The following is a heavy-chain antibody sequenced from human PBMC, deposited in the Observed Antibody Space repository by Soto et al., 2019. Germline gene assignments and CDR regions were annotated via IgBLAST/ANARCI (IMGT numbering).Heavy chain of an antibody. CDR1: GGSISSYY. J-gene: IGHJ4*02. CDR2: IYYSGST. CDR3: ASLSRGYSGYDYLGY. V-gene: IGHV4-59*01. D-gene: IGHD5-12*01. Sequence: PSETLSLTCTVSGGSISSYYWSWIRQPPGKGLEWIGYIYYSGSTNYNPSLKSRVTISVDTSKNQFSLKLSSVTAADTAVYYCASLSRGYSGYDYLGYWGQGTLVTVSS.